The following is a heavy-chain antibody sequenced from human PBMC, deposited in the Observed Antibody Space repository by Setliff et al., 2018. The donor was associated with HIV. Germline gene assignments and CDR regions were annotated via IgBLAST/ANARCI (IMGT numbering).Heavy chain of an antibody. V-gene: IGHV1-24*01. CDR3: AAPLTGPDGFDM. CDR2: FDPEQSET. Sequence: ASVKVSCKVSGYTLTELSVHWVRQAPGNGLEWMGGFDPEQSETVYAQRFQGRVTFTEDTSTDTAYMDLISLTSDDTAVYFCAAPLTGPDGFDMCGQGTMVTVSS. CDR1: GYTLTELS. D-gene: IGHD3-9*01. J-gene: IGHJ3*02.